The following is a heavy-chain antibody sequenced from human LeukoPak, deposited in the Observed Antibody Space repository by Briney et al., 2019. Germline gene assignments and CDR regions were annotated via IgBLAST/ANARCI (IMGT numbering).Heavy chain of an antibody. CDR3: ARVRCSGGSCPYYYYYYYMDV. CDR2: IYYSGST. V-gene: IGHV4-39*07. J-gene: IGHJ6*03. CDR1: GGSISSRSHY. Sequence: SETLSLTCTVSGGSISSRSHYWGWIRQPPGKGLEWIGSIYYSGSTYYNPSLKSRVTISVDTSKNQFSLKLRFVTAADTAVYYCARVRCSGGSCPYYYYYYYMDVWGKGTTVTVSS. D-gene: IGHD2-15*01.